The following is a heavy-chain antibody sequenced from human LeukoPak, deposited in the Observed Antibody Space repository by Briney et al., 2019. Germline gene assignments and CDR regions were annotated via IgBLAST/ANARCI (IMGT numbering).Heavy chain of an antibody. CDR3: ARKGQLWFQPYYYYYMDV. V-gene: IGHV3-20*04. D-gene: IGHD5-18*01. CDR2: INWNGGST. J-gene: IGHJ6*03. CDR1: GFTFDDYG. Sequence: GGSLRLSCAASGFTFDDYGMSWVRQAPGKGLEWVSGINWNGGSTGYADSVKGRFTISRDNAKNSLYLQMNSLRAEDTALYYCARKGQLWFQPYYYYYMDVWGKGTTVTVSS.